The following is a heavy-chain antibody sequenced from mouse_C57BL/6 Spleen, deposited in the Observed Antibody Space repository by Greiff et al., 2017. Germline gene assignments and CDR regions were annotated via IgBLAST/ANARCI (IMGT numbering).Heavy chain of an antibody. J-gene: IGHJ3*01. CDR1: GYAFSSSW. Sequence: QVQLQQSGPELVKPGASVKLTCKASGYAFSSSWMHWVKQRPGKGLEWIGRIYPGDGDTHYNGKFKGKASLTADKSSSTAYMQLSSLTSEDSAVYFCARGRAAQAPFAYWGQGTLVTVSA. CDR2: IYPGDGDT. CDR3: ARGRAAQAPFAY. V-gene: IGHV1-82*01. D-gene: IGHD3-2*02.